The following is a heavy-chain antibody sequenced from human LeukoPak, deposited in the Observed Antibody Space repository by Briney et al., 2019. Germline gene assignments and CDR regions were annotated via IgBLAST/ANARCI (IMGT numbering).Heavy chain of an antibody. D-gene: IGHD4-17*01. V-gene: IGHV4-61*02. J-gene: IGHJ4*02. CDR1: GCSISSGSYY. CDR2: IYTSGST. Sequence: SQTLSLTCTVSGCSISSGSYYWSWIRQPAGKGLEWVGRIYTSGSTNYNPSLQSRVTISVDTSKNQFSLKLSSVTAADTAVYYCARRRRGDYGRGYFDYWGQGTLVTVSS. CDR3: ARRRRGDYGRGYFDY.